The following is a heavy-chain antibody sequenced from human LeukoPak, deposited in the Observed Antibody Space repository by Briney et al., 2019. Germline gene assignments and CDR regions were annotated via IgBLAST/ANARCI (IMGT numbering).Heavy chain of an antibody. CDR3: ARDRRVAVAVFDY. J-gene: IGHJ4*02. CDR1: GFTFSSYA. D-gene: IGHD6-19*01. CDR2: ISGSGGST. Sequence: PGGSLRLSCAASGFTFSSYAMSWVRQAPGKGLEWVSAISGSGGSTYYADSVKGRFTISRDNSKNTLYLQMNSLRAEDTAVYYCARDRRVAVAVFDYWGQGTLVTVSS. V-gene: IGHV3-23*01.